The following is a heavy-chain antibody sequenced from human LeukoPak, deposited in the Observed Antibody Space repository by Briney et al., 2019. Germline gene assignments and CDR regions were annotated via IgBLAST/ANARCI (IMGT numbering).Heavy chain of an antibody. CDR1: GFTFNSYA. V-gene: IGHV3-15*01. J-gene: IGHJ6*02. Sequence: PGGSLRLSCAASGFTFNSYAMSWGRQVPGRGLKWVGRSKRKTDGGTIDYGAAVKGRFTISRDDSKNTLYLQTDSLKSEDTAVYYCTTYDYGDYYFFYGMDVWGQGTTVTVSS. CDR2: SKRKTDGGTI. D-gene: IGHD4-17*01. CDR3: TTYDYGDYYFFYGMDV.